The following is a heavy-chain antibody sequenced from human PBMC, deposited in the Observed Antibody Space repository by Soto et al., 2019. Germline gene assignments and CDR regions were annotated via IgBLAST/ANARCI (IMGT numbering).Heavy chain of an antibody. J-gene: IGHJ3*02. Sequence: LSLTCAVSGGSISSSNWWSWVRQPPGKGLEWIGEIYHSGSTNYNPSLKSRVTISVDKSKNQFSLKLSSVTAADTAVYYCARDGTTEQQLVQGTYAFDIWGQGTMVTVSS. CDR1: GGSISSSNW. CDR2: IYHSGST. V-gene: IGHV4-4*02. CDR3: ARDGTTEQQLVQGTYAFDI. D-gene: IGHD6-13*01.